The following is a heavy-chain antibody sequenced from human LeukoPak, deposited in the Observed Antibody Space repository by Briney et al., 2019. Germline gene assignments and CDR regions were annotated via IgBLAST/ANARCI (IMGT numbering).Heavy chain of an antibody. CDR1: GGSISSYY. CDR3: ARQTWYGAFDI. V-gene: IGHV4-59*08. D-gene: IGHD2-15*01. CDR2: IYYSGST. Sequence: SETLSLTCTVSGGSISSYYWSWIRQPPGKGLEWIGYIYYSGSTNYNPSLKSRVTISVDTSKSQFSLKLSSVTAADTAVYYCARQTWYGAFDIWGQGTMVTVSS. J-gene: IGHJ3*02.